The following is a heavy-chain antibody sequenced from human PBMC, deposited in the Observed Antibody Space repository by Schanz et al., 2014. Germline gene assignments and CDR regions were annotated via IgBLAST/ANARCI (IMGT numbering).Heavy chain of an antibody. D-gene: IGHD6-19*01. J-gene: IGHJ5*02. V-gene: IGHV3-74*01. CDR1: GFTFRNNW. Sequence: LVVESGGGLVQPGGSLSLSCAASGFTFRNNWMHWFRQGPGKGLSWVSRIDGEGGDTRYADSVNGRFTVFRDNARNMVFLQMNSLRVDDTGVYYCVRDERISSGVWFDPWGQGTLVTVSS. CDR2: IDGEGGDT. CDR3: VRDERISSGVWFDP.